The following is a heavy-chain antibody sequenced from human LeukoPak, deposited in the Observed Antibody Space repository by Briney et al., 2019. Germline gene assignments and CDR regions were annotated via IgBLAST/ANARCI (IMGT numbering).Heavy chain of an antibody. CDR3: ASSPGRGYSLY. Sequence: GGSLRLSCAASGFTFSSYAMHWVRQAPGKGLEWVAVISYDGSNKYYADSVKGRFTISRDNSKNTLYLQMNSLRAEDTAVYYCASSPGRGYSLYWGQGTLVTVSS. D-gene: IGHD5-18*01. V-gene: IGHV3-30-3*01. CDR2: ISYDGSNK. J-gene: IGHJ4*02. CDR1: GFTFSSYA.